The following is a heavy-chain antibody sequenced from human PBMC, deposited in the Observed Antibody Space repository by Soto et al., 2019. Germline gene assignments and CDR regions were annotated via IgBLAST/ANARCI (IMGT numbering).Heavy chain of an antibody. J-gene: IGHJ4*02. CDR3: AKASTYCTSTSCYWGGIFDY. CDR1: GFTFSSYA. CDR2: ISGSGGST. Sequence: EVQLLESGGGLVQPGGSLKLSCAASGFTFSSYAMSWVRQAPGKGLEWVSAISGSGGSTYYADSVKGRFTISRDNSKNTLYLQMNSLRAEDTAVYYCAKASTYCTSTSCYWGGIFDYWGQGTLVTVSS. D-gene: IGHD2-2*01. V-gene: IGHV3-23*01.